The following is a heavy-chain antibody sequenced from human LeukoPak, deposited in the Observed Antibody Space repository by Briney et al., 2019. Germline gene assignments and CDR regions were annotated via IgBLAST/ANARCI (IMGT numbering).Heavy chain of an antibody. D-gene: IGHD3-22*01. CDR2: IYYSGST. CDR1: GGSISSSSYY. J-gene: IGHJ4*02. V-gene: IGHV4-39*01. CDR3: ASRGDYYDSSGYYASLNY. Sequence: SETLSLTCTVSGGSISSSSYYWGWIRQPPGKGPEWIGSIYYSGSTYYNPSLKSRVTISVDTSKNQFSLKLSSVTAADTAVYYCASRGDYYDSSGYYASLNYWGQGTLVTVSS.